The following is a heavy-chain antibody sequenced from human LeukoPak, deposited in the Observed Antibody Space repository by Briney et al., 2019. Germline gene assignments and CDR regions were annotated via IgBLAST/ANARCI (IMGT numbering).Heavy chain of an antibody. V-gene: IGHV4-59*08. D-gene: IGHD5-12*01. CDR2: IYDSRNT. CDR1: GGSISSHY. Sequence: SETLSLTCSVSGGSISSHYWSWIRQPLGKGLEWIGYIYDSRNTNYNPSLKSRVTLSVDTAKNQFSLKLSSVTAADTAVYYCARHDPLGLGGYDKGSLDYWGQGILVTVFS. CDR3: ARHDPLGLGGYDKGSLDY. J-gene: IGHJ4*02.